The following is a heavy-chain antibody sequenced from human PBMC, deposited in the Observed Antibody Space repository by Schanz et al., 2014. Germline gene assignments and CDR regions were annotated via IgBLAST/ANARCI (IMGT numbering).Heavy chain of an antibody. CDR2: IYLSDGST. Sequence: QVQLIQSGAEVKKPGSSVKVSCKASRSTFSSYTISWVRQARGQGLEWMGRIYLSDGSTRYAQKFQGRVTVTRDTSTTTVYMDLSSLISEDTAVYYCAFDRDDAYDIWGQGTTVTVSS. V-gene: IGHV1-46*01. CDR3: AFDRDDAYDI. D-gene: IGHD3-9*01. J-gene: IGHJ3*02. CDR1: RSTFSSYT.